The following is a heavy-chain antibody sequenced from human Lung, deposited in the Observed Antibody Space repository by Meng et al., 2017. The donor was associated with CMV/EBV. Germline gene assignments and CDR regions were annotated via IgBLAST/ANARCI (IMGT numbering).Heavy chain of an antibody. CDR2: ISNSGST. CDR3: ARFDMDVEGYYGMDV. J-gene: IGHJ6*02. V-gene: IGHV4-59*01. D-gene: IGHD2-15*01. CDR1: GGSISTYY. Sequence: SETLSLTXTVSGGSISTYYWNWLRQLPGKGLEWIGYISNSGSTDYNPSLKSRVTISVDTSKNQFSLKLTSVTAADTAVYYCARFDMDVEGYYGMDVWGQGTKVTVS.